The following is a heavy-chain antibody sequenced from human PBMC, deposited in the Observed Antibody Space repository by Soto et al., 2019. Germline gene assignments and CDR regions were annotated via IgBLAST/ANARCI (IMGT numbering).Heavy chain of an antibody. V-gene: IGHV1-46*01. CDR2: INPSGGST. CDR3: ARGDIVAIFGMDV. Sequence: QVQLVQSGAEVKKPGASVKVSCKASGYTFTSYYMHWVRQAPGQGLEWMGIINPSGGSTTYAQKFQGRVTMTRDTSTSTVYMELSRLRSEDTAVCYCARGDIVAIFGMDVWGQGTTVTVSS. J-gene: IGHJ6*02. CDR1: GYTFTSYY. D-gene: IGHD5-12*01.